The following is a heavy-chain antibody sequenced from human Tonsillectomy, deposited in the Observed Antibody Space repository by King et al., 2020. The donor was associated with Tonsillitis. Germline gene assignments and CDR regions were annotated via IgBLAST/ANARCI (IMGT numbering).Heavy chain of an antibody. CDR1: GLTFSDYY. V-gene: IGHV3-11*01. D-gene: IGHD6-19*01. Sequence: VQLVESGGDLVKPGGSLRLSCAASGLTFSDYYMSWLRQAPGKGLEWLSYISNSGHTIYYADSVKGRFTISRDSAKNSIYLQMNSLRADDAAVYYCAGYTKVACTFEFWGQGTLVTVSS. CDR3: AGYTKVACTFEF. J-gene: IGHJ4*02. CDR2: ISNSGHTI.